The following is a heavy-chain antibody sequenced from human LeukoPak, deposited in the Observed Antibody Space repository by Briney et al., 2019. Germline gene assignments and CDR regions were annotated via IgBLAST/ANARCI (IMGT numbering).Heavy chain of an antibody. CDR1: GYALTQLS. V-gene: IGHV1-24*01. D-gene: IGHD4-17*01. J-gene: IGHJ5*02. CDR2: FDPEGGET. Sequence: GASVKVSCKVSGYALTQLSMHWVRQAPGKGLEGMGGFDPEGGETIYAQKFQGRVTMTEDTYTDTAYMELSSLRSKDTAVYYCATKNPFLYGDYANWFDPWGQGTLVTVSS. CDR3: ATKNPFLYGDYANWFDP.